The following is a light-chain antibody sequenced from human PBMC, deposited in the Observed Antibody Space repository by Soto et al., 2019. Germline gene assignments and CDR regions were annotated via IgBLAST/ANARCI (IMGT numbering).Light chain of an antibody. CDR3: QQRHAWPIT. CDR1: QSFRGL. CDR2: DAY. V-gene: IGKV3-11*01. Sequence: EIVMTQSRATLSVSPGERATLSCRASQSFRGLLAWYQQKPGQAPRLLIYDAYNRATGIPPRFSGSGSGTDFTLTISSLEPEDSAVYYCQQRHAWPITFGQGTRLEIK. J-gene: IGKJ5*01.